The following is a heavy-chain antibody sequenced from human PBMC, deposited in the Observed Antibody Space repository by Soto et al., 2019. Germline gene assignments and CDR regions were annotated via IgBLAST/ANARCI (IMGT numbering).Heavy chain of an antibody. CDR3: ARNYGSALDY. D-gene: IGHD3-10*01. CDR2: TPIDGNTK. CDR1: GFSFTSYD. V-gene: IGHV3-30-3*01. Sequence: QVLLVESGGGVVQPGRSLRLSCAASGFSFTSYDIYWVRQAPGKGLEWVAVTPIDGNTKYYADSVQGRFTVSRDNSKDTLYLEMTSLRPQDTAVYYCARNYGSALDYWGQGTPVTVSS. J-gene: IGHJ4*02.